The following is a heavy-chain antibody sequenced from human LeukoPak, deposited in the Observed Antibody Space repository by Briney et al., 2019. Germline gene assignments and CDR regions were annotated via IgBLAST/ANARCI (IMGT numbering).Heavy chain of an antibody. J-gene: IGHJ4*02. CDR3: AKGAGYCSSTSCYGRYYFDY. Sequence: GGSLRLSCAASGFTFSSDGMHWVRQAPGKGLEWVAFIRYDGSNKYYADSVKGRFTISRDNSKNTLYLQMNSLRAEDTAVYYCAKGAGYCSSTSCYGRYYFDYWGQGTLVTVSS. V-gene: IGHV3-30*02. D-gene: IGHD2-2*01. CDR2: IRYDGSNK. CDR1: GFTFSSDG.